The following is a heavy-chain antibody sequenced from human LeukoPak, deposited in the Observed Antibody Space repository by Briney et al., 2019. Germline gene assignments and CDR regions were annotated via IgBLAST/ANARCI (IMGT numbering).Heavy chain of an antibody. CDR2: ISSSSSYT. CDR3: ARAVTNYDILTGYYMDYFDY. CDR1: GFTFREYY. V-gene: IGHV3-11*05. Sequence: PGGSLRLSCAASGFTFREYYISWIRQAPGKGLEWVSYISSSSSYTNYADSVKGRFTISRDNAKNSLYLQMNSLRAEDTAVYYCARAVTNYDILTGYYMDYFDYWGQGTLVTVSS. J-gene: IGHJ4*02. D-gene: IGHD3-9*01.